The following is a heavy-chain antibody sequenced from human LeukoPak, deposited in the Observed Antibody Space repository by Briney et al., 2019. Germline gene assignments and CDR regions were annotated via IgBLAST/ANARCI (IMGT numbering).Heavy chain of an antibody. V-gene: IGHV4-4*07. CDR3: ARGWVNYYDSSGYHSPNWFDP. CDR2: IYTSGST. Sequence: PSETLSLTCTVSGGSISSYYWSWIRQPAGKGLEWIGRIYTSGSTNYNPSLKSRVTISVDTSKNQFSLKLSSVTAADTAVYYCARGWVNYYDSSGYHSPNWFDPWGQGTLVTVSS. J-gene: IGHJ5*02. CDR1: GGSISSYY. D-gene: IGHD3-22*01.